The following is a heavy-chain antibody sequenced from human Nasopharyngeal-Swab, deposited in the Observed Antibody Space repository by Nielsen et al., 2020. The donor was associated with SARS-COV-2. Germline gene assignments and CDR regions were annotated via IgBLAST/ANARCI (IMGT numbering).Heavy chain of an antibody. CDR1: GFTFSSSG. J-gene: IGHJ4*02. Sequence: GGSLRPSGAASGFTFSSSGMDWVRQAPGKGLEWVAVISYDGSNEYYGDSVKGRFTISRDNSKNTLYLQMNSLRVDDTAVYYCAKDVHGDYGGIDYWGQGILVTVSS. CDR3: AKDVHGDYGGIDY. CDR2: ISYDGSNE. D-gene: IGHD4-17*01. V-gene: IGHV3-30*18.